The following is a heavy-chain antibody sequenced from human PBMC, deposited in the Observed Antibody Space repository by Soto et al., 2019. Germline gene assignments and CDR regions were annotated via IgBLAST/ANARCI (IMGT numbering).Heavy chain of an antibody. V-gene: IGHV3-48*01. D-gene: IGHD2-21*01. CDR2: ISSSSSTI. CDR3: AREKDCGGDCREYFQH. CDR1: GFTFSSYS. Sequence: GGSLRLSCAASGFTFSSYSMNWVRQAPGKGLEWVSYISSSSSTIYYADSVKGRFTISRDNAKNSLYLQMNSLRAEDTAVYYCAREKDCGGDCREYFQHWGQGTLVTVSS. J-gene: IGHJ1*01.